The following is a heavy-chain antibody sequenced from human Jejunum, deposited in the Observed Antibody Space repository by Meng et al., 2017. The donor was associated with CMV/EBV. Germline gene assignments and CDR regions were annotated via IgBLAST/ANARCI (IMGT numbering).Heavy chain of an antibody. CDR2: IKRDGGEK. Sequence: WVRHVPGKGLEWVANIKRDGGEKDYVDSVKGRFTISRNNAKSSLYLQMNSLRAEDTAVYYCARGSYDFWSGYHNFWNSYLPFAMDVWGQGTTVTVSS. CDR3: ARGSYDFWSGYHNFWNSYLPFAMDV. V-gene: IGHV3-7*01. D-gene: IGHD3-3*01. J-gene: IGHJ6*02.